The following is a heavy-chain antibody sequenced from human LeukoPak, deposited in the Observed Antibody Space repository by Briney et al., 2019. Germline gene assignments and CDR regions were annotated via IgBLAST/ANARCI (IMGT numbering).Heavy chain of an antibody. CDR2: MNPDSGRT. CDR3: ARAKGSFGPDC. J-gene: IGHJ4*02. CDR1: GYTFTGYY. D-gene: IGHD1-26*01. V-gene: IGHV1-8*02. Sequence: ASVKVSCKASGYTFTGYYMHWVRQAPRQGLEWMGWMNPDSGRTGYAQRFQGRLTMAWNTSISTSYMELSSLKSEDTAMYYCARAKGSFGPDCWGQGTLVTVSS.